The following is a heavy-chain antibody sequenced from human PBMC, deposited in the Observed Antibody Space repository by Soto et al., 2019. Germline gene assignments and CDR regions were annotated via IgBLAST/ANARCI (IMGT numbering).Heavy chain of an antibody. V-gene: IGHV1-69*02. Sequence: GASVKVSCKASGGTFSSYTISWVRQAPGQGLEWMGRIIPILGIANYAQKFQGRVTITADKSTSTAYMELSSLRSEDTAVYYCARVTIPEQLVYYYYYYMDVWGKGTTVTVSS. J-gene: IGHJ6*03. CDR1: GGTFSSYT. D-gene: IGHD6-6*01. CDR2: IIPILGIA. CDR3: ARVTIPEQLVYYYYYYMDV.